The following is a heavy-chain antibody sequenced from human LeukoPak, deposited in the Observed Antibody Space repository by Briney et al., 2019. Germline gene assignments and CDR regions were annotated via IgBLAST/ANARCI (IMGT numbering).Heavy chain of an antibody. CDR3: SGGRYIAVAGLGGYFDY. V-gene: IGHV3-11*01. D-gene: IGHD6-19*01. Sequence: GGSLTLSCAASGFIFSDYHMRWIPPAPGKGREGVLYISSGGDEVYLADSVKGRFTISRDNAKNSLFLQMSSLTAEDTAVYYCSGGRYIAVAGLGGYFDYWGQGSLVTVSP. CDR2: ISSGGDEV. J-gene: IGHJ4*02. CDR1: GFIFSDYH.